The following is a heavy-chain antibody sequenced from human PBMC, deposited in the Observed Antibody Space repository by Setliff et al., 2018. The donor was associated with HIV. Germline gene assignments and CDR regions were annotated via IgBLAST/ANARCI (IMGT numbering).Heavy chain of an antibody. Sequence: ASVKVSCKTSGYTFDAKYIHWARQAPGQGLEWMGWINPNSGGTNYARKFQGRATTTRDTSISTAYMELNSLRSDDTAVYYCATAGGRSWFDPWGPGTLVTVSS. CDR3: ATAGGRSWFDP. D-gene: IGHD3-16*01. V-gene: IGHV1-2*02. CDR1: GYTFDAKY. CDR2: INPNSGGT. J-gene: IGHJ5*02.